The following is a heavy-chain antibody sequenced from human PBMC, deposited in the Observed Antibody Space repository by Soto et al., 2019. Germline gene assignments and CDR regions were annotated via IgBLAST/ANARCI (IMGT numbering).Heavy chain of an antibody. J-gene: IGHJ5*02. D-gene: IGHD1-20*01. V-gene: IGHV4-30-4*01. Sequence: SETLSLTCTVSGDSISSSNHYWTWIRQPPGKGLEYIRYIYYTGSTYYNPSLKSRVTISLDASKNQFSLKLSSVTAADTAVYYCARDLYNWNDDNWFDPWGQGTLVTVSS. CDR1: GDSISSSNHY. CDR2: IYYTGST. CDR3: ARDLYNWNDDNWFDP.